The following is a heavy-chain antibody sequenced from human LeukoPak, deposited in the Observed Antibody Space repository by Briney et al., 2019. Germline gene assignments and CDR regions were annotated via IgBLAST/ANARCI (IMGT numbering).Heavy chain of an antibody. CDR1: GFTFSNYA. CDR2: IYSGGST. CDR3: ARNQAGDWFDP. Sequence: GGSLRLSCAASGFTFSNYAMSWVRQAPGKGLEWVSVIYSGGSTYYADSVKGRFTISRDNSKNTLYPQMNSLRAEDTAVYYCARNQAGDWFDPWGQGTLVTVSS. J-gene: IGHJ5*02. V-gene: IGHV3-66*01.